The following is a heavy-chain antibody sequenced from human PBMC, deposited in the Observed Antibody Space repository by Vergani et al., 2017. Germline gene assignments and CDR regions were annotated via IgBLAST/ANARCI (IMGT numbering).Heavy chain of an antibody. D-gene: IGHD3-3*01. J-gene: IGHJ6*03. CDR1: GYTFTSYD. CDR2: MNPNSGNT. CDR3: ARRNWSGYYSYYYYMDV. V-gene: IGHV1-8*01. Sequence: QVQLVQSGAEVKKPGASVKVSCKASGYTFTSYDINWVRQATGQGLEWMGWMNPNSGNTGYAQKFQGRVTMTRNTSISTAYMELSSLRSEDTAVYYCARRNWSGYYSYYYYMDVWGKGTTVTVSS.